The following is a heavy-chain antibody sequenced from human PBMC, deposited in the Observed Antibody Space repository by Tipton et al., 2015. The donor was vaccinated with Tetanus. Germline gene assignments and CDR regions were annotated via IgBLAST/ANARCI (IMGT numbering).Heavy chain of an antibody. Sequence: TLSLTCSVSGSSMSSFYWSWIRQTPGKGLEWIAYISYSASTKYNPSLRSRVTMSLQASKNEFSLRLSSVTAADTAIYYCARGPSYSGAWYHYWGQGAMVTVSP. V-gene: IGHV4-59*01. CDR1: GSSMSSFY. D-gene: IGHD6-19*01. CDR2: ISYSAST. CDR3: ARGPSYSGAWYHY. J-gene: IGHJ4*02.